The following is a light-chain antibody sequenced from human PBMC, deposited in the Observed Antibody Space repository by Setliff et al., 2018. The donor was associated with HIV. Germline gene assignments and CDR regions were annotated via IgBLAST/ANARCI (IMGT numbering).Light chain of an antibody. CDR3: QSYDNTKYIVI. J-gene: IGLJ2*01. CDR2: SFH. Sequence: NFMLTQPRSVSESPGKTVTISCSRNSGSIVANYVHWYQQRPGSSPTTVISSFHHRPSGVPDRFSGFIDSSSNSASLTISGLKTEDEADYYCQSYDNTKYIVIFGGGTKVTVL. CDR1: SGSIVANY. V-gene: IGLV6-57*01.